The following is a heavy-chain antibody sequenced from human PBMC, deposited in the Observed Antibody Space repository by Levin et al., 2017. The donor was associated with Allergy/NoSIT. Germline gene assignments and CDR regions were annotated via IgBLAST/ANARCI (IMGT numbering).Heavy chain of an antibody. V-gene: IGHV3-23*01. CDR3: AKGPLGSDDYIWGSYRETEYDAFDI. D-gene: IGHD3-16*02. CDR2: ISGSGGST. Sequence: GGSLRLSCAASGFTFSSYAMSWVRQAPGKGLEWVSAISGSGGSTYYADSVKGRFTISRDNSKNTLYLQMNSLRAEDTAVYYCAKGPLGSDDYIWGSYRETEYDAFDIWGQGTMVTVSS. J-gene: IGHJ3*02. CDR1: GFTFSSYA.